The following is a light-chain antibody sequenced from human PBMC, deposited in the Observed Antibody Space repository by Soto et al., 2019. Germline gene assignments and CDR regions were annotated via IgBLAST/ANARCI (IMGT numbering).Light chain of an antibody. Sequence: EIVLTQSPGTLSLSPGERATLSCRASQSVSNSYLAWYQQKPGQPPRLLIYGATTRATGIPARFSGSGSGTEFTLTISSLQSEDFAVYYCQQYNNWPLTFGGGTKVDI. CDR2: GAT. CDR1: QSVSNSY. J-gene: IGKJ4*01. CDR3: QQYNNWPLT. V-gene: IGKV3D-15*01.